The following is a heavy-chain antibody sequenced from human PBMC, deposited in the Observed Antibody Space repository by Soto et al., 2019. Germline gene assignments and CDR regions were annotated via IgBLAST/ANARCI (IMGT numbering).Heavy chain of an antibody. J-gene: IGHJ6*02. CDR2: INPNSGGT. V-gene: IGHV1-2*02. CDR3: AREAYYDFWSGYPDYYGMDV. D-gene: IGHD3-3*01. CDR1: GGTFSSYA. Sequence: ASVKVSCKASGGTFSSYAISWVRQAPGQGLEWMGWINPNSGGTNYAQKFQGRVTMTRDTSISTAYMELSRLRSDDTAVYYCAREAYYDFWSGYPDYYGMDVWGQGTTVTVSS.